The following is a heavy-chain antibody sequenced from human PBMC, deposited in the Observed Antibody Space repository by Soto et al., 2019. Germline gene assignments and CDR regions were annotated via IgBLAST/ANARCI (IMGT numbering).Heavy chain of an antibody. V-gene: IGHV1-69*02. CDR1: GGTFSSYT. CDR2: IIPILGIA. Sequence: ASVKVSCKASGGTFSSYTISWVRQAPGQGLEWMGRIIPILGIANYAQKFQGRVTITADKSTSTAYMELSSLRSEDTAVYYCARGGVDYDILTAPTGGFDYWGQGTLVTVSS. J-gene: IGHJ4*02. CDR3: ARGGVDYDILTAPTGGFDY. D-gene: IGHD3-9*01.